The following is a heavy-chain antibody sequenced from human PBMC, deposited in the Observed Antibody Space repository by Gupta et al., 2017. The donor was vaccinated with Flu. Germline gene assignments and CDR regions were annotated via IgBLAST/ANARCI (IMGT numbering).Heavy chain of an antibody. V-gene: IGHV3-21*01. CDR2: ISSSSSYI. CDR3: AGAQQEYYYDSSDHGPY. J-gene: IGHJ4*02. CDR1: GSTFSSYS. D-gene: IGHD3-22*01. Sequence: EVQLLASGGGLVKPGGAMRLSCAATGSTFSSYSMNWVRQAPGKGLEWVSSISSSSSYIYYADSVKGRFTISRDNAKNSLYLQMNSLRAEDTAVYYCAGAQQEYYYDSSDHGPYWGQGTLVTVSS.